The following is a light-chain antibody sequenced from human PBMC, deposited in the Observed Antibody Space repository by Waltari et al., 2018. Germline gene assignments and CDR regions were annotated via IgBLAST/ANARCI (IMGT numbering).Light chain of an antibody. CDR1: QSVSSN. Sequence: EIVMTQSPATLSVSPGERATLSCRASQSVSSNLAWYQQKPGQAPRLLIYEASTRATGIPARFSGSGSGTEFTLTISSLQSEDFAVYYCHQYKNWPRSYTFGQGTKLEIK. CDR3: HQYKNWPRSYT. J-gene: IGKJ2*01. V-gene: IGKV3-15*01. CDR2: EAS.